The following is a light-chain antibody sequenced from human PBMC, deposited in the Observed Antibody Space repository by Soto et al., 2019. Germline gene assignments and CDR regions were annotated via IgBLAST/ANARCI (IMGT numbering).Light chain of an antibody. J-gene: IGLJ2*01. CDR2: DNN. V-gene: IGLV1-51*01. CDR3: GMWDSSLSVVV. CDR1: SSNI. Sequence: QSVLTQPPSVSAAPGQKVTISCSGSSSNIVSWYQQLPGTAPELLIYDNNKRPSGIPDRFSGSKSGTSATLGITGLQTGDEADYYCGMWDSSLSVVVFGGGTKLTVL.